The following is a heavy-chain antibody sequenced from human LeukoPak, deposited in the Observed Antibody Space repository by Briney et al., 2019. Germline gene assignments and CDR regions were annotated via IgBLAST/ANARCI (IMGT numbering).Heavy chain of an antibody. CDR3: ARDPAVAAGWFDP. J-gene: IGHJ5*02. V-gene: IGHV1-46*01. Sequence: ASVKVSCKASGYTFTSYYMHWVRQAPGQGLEWMGIINPSGGSTSYAQKFQGRATMTRDTSTSTVYMELSSLRSEDTAVYYCARDPAVAAGWFDPWGQGTLVTVSS. CDR1: GYTFTSYY. CDR2: INPSGGST. D-gene: IGHD2-15*01.